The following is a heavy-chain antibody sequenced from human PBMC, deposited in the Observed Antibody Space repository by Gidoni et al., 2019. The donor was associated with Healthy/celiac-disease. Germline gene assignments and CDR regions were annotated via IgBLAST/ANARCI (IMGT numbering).Heavy chain of an antibody. CDR1: GGSISSYY. D-gene: IGHD5-12*01. CDR3: ARGWYSGYELNYYYGMDV. J-gene: IGHJ6*02. V-gene: IGHV4-59*01. Sequence: QVQLRESAPALVKPSETLSLTSPAPGGSISSYYWSWIRQPPGKGLEWIGYIYYSGRTNYNPSLKSRVTISVDTSKNQFSLKLSSVTAADTAVYYCARGWYSGYELNYYYGMDVWGQGTTVTVSS. CDR2: IYYSGRT.